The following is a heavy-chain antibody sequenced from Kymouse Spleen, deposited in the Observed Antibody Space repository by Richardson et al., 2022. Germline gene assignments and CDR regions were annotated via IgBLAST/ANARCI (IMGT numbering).Heavy chain of an antibody. Sequence: QVQLVESGGGVVQPGRSLRLSCAASGFTFSSYGMHWVRQAPGKGLEWVAVIWYDGSNKYYADSVKGRFTISRDNSKNTLYLQMNSLRAEDTAVYYCANLAAPGYYYYYGMDVWGQGTTVTVSS. CDR3: ANLAAPGYYYYYGMDV. CDR2: IWYDGSNK. J-gene: IGHJ6*02. CDR1: GFTFSSYG. V-gene: IGHV3-33*01. D-gene: IGHD6-13*01,IGHD6-25*01,IGHD6-6*01.